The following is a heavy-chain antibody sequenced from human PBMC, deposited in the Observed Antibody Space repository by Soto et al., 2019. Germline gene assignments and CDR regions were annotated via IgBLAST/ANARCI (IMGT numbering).Heavy chain of an antibody. CDR3: AEDSGKITFGGVDY. D-gene: IGHD3-16*01. V-gene: IGHV3-30*18. J-gene: IGHJ4*02. Sequence: QVQLVESGGGVVQPGRSLRLSCAASGFTFSSYGMHWVRQAPGKGLEWVAVISYDGSNKYYADSVKGRFTIARDNSKNTLYRQMNSLRAEDTAVYYCAEDSGKITFGGVDYWGQGTLVTVSS. CDR1: GFTFSSYG. CDR2: ISYDGSNK.